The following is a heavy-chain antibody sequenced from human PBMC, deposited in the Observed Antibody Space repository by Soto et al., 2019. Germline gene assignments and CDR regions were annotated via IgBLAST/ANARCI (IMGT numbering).Heavy chain of an antibody. CDR3: AREEGMYYYGMDV. CDR1: GYTFTSYA. CDR2: INAGNGNT. J-gene: IGHJ6*02. Sequence: QVQLVQSGAEVKKPGASVKVSCKASGYTFTSYAMHWVRQAPGQRLEWMGWINAGNGNTKYSQKFQGRVTITRDTSASTAYMGLSSLRSEDTAVYYCAREEGMYYYGMDVWGQGTTVTVSS. V-gene: IGHV1-3*01.